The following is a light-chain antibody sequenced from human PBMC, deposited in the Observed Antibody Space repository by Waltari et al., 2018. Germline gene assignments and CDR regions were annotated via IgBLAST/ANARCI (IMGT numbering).Light chain of an antibody. CDR3: CSYAGSYTFV. Sequence: QSALTQPRPVSGSPGPSVPISCTGTSSDVGGYNYVSWYQQHPGKAPKLMIYDVSKRPSGVPDRFSGSKSGNTASLTISGLQAEDEADYYCCSYAGSYTFVFGGGTKLTVL. CDR2: DVS. J-gene: IGLJ2*01. CDR1: SSDVGGYNY. V-gene: IGLV2-11*01.